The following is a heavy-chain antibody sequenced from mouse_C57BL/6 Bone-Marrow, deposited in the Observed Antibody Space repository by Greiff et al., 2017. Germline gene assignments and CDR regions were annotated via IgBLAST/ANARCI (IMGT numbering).Heavy chain of an antibody. V-gene: IGHV5-9*01. D-gene: IGHD1-1*01. Sequence: EVQLVESGGGLVKPGGSLKLSCAASGFTFSSYTMSWVRQTPEQRLEWVATISGGGGNTYYPDSVKGRFTISRDNAKNTLYLQMSSLRSEDTALYYCASLTITAVGRGVYAMDYWGQGTSVTVSS. CDR2: ISGGGGNT. CDR3: ASLTITAVGRGVYAMDY. CDR1: GFTFSSYT. J-gene: IGHJ4*01.